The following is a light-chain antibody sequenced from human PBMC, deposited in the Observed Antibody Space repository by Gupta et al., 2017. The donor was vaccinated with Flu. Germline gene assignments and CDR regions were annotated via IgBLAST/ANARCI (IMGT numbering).Light chain of an antibody. CDR1: NIGSKS. Sequence: SYVLTPPPSVSVAQGKTARSTCGGNNIGSKSVHWYQQKPGQAPLLFVYDDSDRPAGIPERFSGSNSGNTATLTISRVEAGDEADYYCQVWDSSSDWVFGGGTKLTVL. CDR3: QVWDSSSDWV. V-gene: IGLV3-21*03. CDR2: DDS. J-gene: IGLJ3*02.